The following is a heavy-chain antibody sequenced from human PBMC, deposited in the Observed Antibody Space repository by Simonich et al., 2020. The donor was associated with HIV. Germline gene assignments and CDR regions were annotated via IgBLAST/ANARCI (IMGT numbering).Heavy chain of an antibody. CDR2: INHSGST. Sequence: QVQLQQWGAGLLKPSETLSLTCAVYGGSFSGYYWSWIRQPPGKGLEWIGAINHSGSTNYNPSLKSRVTISVDTSKNQFSLKLSSVTAADTAVYYCARGGYCSGGSCYPLFSRYGMDVWGQGTTVTVSS. CDR3: ARGGYCSGGSCYPLFSRYGMDV. J-gene: IGHJ6*02. CDR1: GGSFSGYY. V-gene: IGHV4-34*01. D-gene: IGHD2-15*01.